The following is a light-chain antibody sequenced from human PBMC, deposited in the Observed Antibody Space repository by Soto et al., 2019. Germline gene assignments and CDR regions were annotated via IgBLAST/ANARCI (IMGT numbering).Light chain of an antibody. CDR2: AAS. J-gene: IGKJ1*01. CDR1: QSISSY. CDR3: QQSYSTLWT. V-gene: IGKV1-39*01. Sequence: DIQMTQSPSSLSASVGDRVTITCRASQSISSYLNWYQQKPGKAPKLLIYAASSLHGGVPSRFSGSGSGTDFTLTISSLQPEDFATYFCQQSYSTLWTFGQGTKVEIK.